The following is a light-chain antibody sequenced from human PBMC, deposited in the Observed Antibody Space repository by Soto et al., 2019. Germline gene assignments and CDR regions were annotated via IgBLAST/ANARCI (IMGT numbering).Light chain of an antibody. CDR2: EVS. CDR3: CSYAGSSTNVV. CDR1: SSDVGSYNL. J-gene: IGLJ2*01. Sequence: QSARTQPASVSGSPGQSITISCTGTSSDVGSYNLVSWYQQHPGKAPKLMIYEVSKRPSGVSNRFSGSKSGNTASLTISGLQAEDEADYYCCSYAGSSTNVVFGGGTKVTVL. V-gene: IGLV2-23*02.